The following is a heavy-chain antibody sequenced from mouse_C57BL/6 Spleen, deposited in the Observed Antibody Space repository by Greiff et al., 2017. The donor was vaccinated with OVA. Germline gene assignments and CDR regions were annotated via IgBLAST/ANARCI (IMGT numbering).Heavy chain of an antibody. D-gene: IGHD2-3*01. CDR1: GYAFSSSW. V-gene: IGHV1-82*01. CDR2: IYPGDGDT. J-gene: IGHJ2*01. Sequence: VKLMESGPELVKPGASVKISCKASGYAFSSSWMNWVKQRPGKGLEWIGRIYPGDGDTNYNGKFKGKATLTADKSSSTAYMQLSSLTSEDSAVYFCARSGYDGYYVGYWGKGTTLTVSS. CDR3: ARSGYDGYYVGY.